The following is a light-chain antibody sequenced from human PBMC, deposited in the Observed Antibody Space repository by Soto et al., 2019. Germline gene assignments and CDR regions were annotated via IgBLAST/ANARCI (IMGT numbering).Light chain of an antibody. CDR3: HQRSSCPLT. CDR1: QNVSYF. V-gene: IGKV3-11*01. Sequence: EIVLTQSPASLSLSPGERATLSCRASQNVSYFFAWYRQKPGQAPRLLTYDTYHRATGFPPRFSGSGSGTEFTLTISSLEPEASAFYYGHQRSSCPLTVGGGTKVEIK. CDR2: DTY. J-gene: IGKJ4*01.